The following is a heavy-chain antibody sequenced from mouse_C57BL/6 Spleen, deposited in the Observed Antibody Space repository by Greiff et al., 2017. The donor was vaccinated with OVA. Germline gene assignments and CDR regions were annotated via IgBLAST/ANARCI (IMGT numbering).Heavy chain of an antibody. CDR2: IRNKANGYTT. CDR1: GFTFTDYY. Sequence: EVQWVESGGGLVQPGGSLSLSCAASGFTFTDYYMSWVRQPPGKALEWLGFIRNKANGYTTEYSASVKGRFTISRDNSQSILYLQMNALRAEDSATYYCASHDGYYGGAMDYWGQGTSVTVSS. V-gene: IGHV7-3*01. J-gene: IGHJ4*01. D-gene: IGHD2-3*01. CDR3: ASHDGYYGGAMDY.